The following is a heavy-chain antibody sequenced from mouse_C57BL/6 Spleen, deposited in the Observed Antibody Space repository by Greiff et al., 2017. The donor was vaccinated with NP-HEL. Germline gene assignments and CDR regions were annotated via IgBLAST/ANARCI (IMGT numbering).Heavy chain of an antibody. J-gene: IGHJ4*01. CDR3: ARSIYYDYDDGYYYAMDY. V-gene: IGHV1-59*01. Sequence: VQLQQPGAELVRPGTSVKLSCKASGYTFTSYWMHWVKQRPGQGLEWIGVIDPSDSYTNYNQKFKGKATLTVDTSSSTAYMQLSSLTSEDSAVYYCARSIYYDYDDGYYYAMDYWGQGTSVTVSS. D-gene: IGHD2-4*01. CDR2: IDPSDSYT. CDR1: GYTFTSYW.